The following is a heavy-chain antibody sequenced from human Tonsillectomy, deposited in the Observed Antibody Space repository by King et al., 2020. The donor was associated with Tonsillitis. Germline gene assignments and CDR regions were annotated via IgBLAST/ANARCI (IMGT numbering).Heavy chain of an antibody. J-gene: IGHJ6*02. V-gene: IGHV2-70*01. CDR3: ARNKYTYGWTYYHGTDV. D-gene: IGHD6-19*01. CDR2: IDWNDVK. Sequence: TLKESGPALVKPTQTLTLTCTFSGFSLTTSGMCLSWIRQPPGKALEWLALIDWNDVKYYSASLKTRLTISRDTSKNQVGLTMTNMDPVDTTTYFCARNKYTYGWTYYHGTDVWGQGTTVTVSS. CDR1: GFSLTTSGMC.